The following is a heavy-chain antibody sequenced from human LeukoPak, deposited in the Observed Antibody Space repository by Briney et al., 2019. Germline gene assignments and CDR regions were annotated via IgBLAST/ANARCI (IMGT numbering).Heavy chain of an antibody. CDR1: GYTFTCYY. Sequence: ASVKVSCKASGYTFTCYYMHWVRQAPGQGLEWMGWINPNSGGTNYAQKFQGWVTMTRDTSISTAYMELSRLRSDDTAVYYCARQGSRGSGDYYYGMDVWGQGTTVTVSS. CDR2: INPNSGGT. CDR3: ARQGSRGSGDYYYGMDV. D-gene: IGHD3-10*01. J-gene: IGHJ6*02. V-gene: IGHV1-2*04.